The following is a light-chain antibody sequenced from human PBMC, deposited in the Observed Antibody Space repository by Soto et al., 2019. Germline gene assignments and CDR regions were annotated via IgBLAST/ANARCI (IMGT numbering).Light chain of an antibody. V-gene: IGKV3-15*01. J-gene: IGKJ1*01. Sequence: EPVMTQSPVTLSVSPGERVTLSCRASQSVNSNLAWYQQKPGPAPRLLIYDASTRATGIPARFSGSGSATEFTLTISSLQSEDFAVYYCQQYHDWLWTFGQGTKWIS. CDR1: QSVNSN. CDR2: DAS. CDR3: QQYHDWLWT.